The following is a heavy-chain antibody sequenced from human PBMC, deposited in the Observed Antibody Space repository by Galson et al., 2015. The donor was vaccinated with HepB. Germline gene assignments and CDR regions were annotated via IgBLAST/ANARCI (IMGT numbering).Heavy chain of an antibody. CDR1: GFTFSSYA. V-gene: IGHV3-23*01. J-gene: IGHJ2*01. CDR2: ISGSGGST. CDR3: AKDPPPNWGRYWYFDL. Sequence: SLRLSCAASGFTFSSYAMSWVRQAPGKGLEWVSAISGSGGSTYYADSVKGRFTISRGNSKNTLYLQMNSLRAEDTAVYYCAKDPPPNWGRYWYFDLWGRGTLVTVSS. D-gene: IGHD7-27*01.